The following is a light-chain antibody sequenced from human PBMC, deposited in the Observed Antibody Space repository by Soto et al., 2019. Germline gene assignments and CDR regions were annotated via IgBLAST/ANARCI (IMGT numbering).Light chain of an antibody. CDR2: DAS. Sequence: EIVMTQSPATLSVSPGERATLSCRASQSVSGNLAWYQQKPGQAPRLLIYDASTRATGIPARFSGSGSGTDFTLTISSLEPEDFAVYYCQQRSNWPRITFGQGTRLEIK. J-gene: IGKJ5*01. V-gene: IGKV3-11*01. CDR1: QSVSGN. CDR3: QQRSNWPRIT.